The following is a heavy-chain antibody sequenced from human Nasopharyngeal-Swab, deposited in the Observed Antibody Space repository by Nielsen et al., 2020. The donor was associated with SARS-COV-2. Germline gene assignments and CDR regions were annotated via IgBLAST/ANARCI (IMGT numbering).Heavy chain of an antibody. D-gene: IGHD3-10*01. Sequence: GESLKISCAASGFTFSDYYMSWIRQAPGKGLEWVSYISSSGSTIYYADSVKGRFTISRDNAKNSLYLQMNSLRAEDTAVYYCATLYGSGIYAGYYYYGMDVWGQGTTVTVS. CDR2: ISSSGSTI. CDR3: ATLYGSGIYAGYYYYGMDV. V-gene: IGHV3-11*04. CDR1: GFTFSDYY. J-gene: IGHJ6*02.